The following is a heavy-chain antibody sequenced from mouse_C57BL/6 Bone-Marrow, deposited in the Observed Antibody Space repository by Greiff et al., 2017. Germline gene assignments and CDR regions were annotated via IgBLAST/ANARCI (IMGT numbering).Heavy chain of an antibody. J-gene: IGHJ2*01. CDR2: IYPRSGNT. CDR3: AREIDYYYGSRGY. Sequence: QVQLQQSGAELARPGASVKLSCKASGYTFTSYGIRWVKQRTGQGLEWIGEIYPRSGNTYYNEKFKGKATLTADKSSSTAYMELSSLTSEDSAVXFCAREIDYYYGSRGYWGQGTTLTVSS. D-gene: IGHD1-1*01. V-gene: IGHV1-81*01. CDR1: GYTFTSYG.